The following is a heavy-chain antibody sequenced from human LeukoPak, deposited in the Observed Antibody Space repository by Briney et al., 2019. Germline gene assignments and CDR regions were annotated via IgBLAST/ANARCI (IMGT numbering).Heavy chain of an antibody. CDR3: AKDAPPCSGGSCYSGYYFYGMDV. CDR2: ISYDGSNK. CDR1: GLTFSSYG. Sequence: PGGSLRLSCVVSGLTFSSYGMHWVRQAPGKGLEWAAVISYDGSNKYYADSVKGRFTISRDNSKNTLYLQMNSLRAEDTAVFYCAKDAPPCSGGSCYSGYYFYGMDVWGKGTTVTVSS. J-gene: IGHJ6*04. D-gene: IGHD2-15*01. V-gene: IGHV3-30*18.